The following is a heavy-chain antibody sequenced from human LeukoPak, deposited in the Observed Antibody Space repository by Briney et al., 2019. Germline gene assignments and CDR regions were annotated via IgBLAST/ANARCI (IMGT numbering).Heavy chain of an antibody. J-gene: IGHJ4*02. D-gene: IGHD2-15*01. Sequence: SETLSLTCAVYGGSFSGYYWSWNRQPPGRGLEWIGEINHSGSTNCDPSLKSRVTISVDTSKNQFSLKLSSVTAADTAVYYCATIFGGSSRGFDYWGQGTLVTVSS. CDR3: ATIFGGSSRGFDY. V-gene: IGHV4-34*01. CDR2: INHSGST. CDR1: GGSFSGYY.